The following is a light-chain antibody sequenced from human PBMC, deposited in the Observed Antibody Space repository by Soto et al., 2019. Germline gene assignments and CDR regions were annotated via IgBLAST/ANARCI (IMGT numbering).Light chain of an antibody. CDR1: QSVNSNY. J-gene: IGKJ2*01. CDR3: QQYGTSPHT. CDR2: GAS. Sequence: EIVLTQSPGTLSLSPGERATLSCRASQSVNSNYLAWYQQKPGQVPRPLIYGASIRAAGVPDRLSGSGSGTDFTRTIRTLEPEDYAVYYCQQYGTSPHTFGQGTKLEIK. V-gene: IGKV3-20*01.